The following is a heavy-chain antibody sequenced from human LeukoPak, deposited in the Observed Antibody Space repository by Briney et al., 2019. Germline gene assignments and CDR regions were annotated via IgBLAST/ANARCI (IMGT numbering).Heavy chain of an antibody. J-gene: IGHJ4*02. CDR3: AKDLWGSGWSEIDY. CDR2: ISYDGSNK. Sequence: GGSLRLSCAASGFTFSSYAMHWVRQAPGKGLEWVAVISYDGSNKYYADSVKGRFTISRDNSKNTLYLQMNSLRAEDTAVYYCAKDLWGSGWSEIDYWGQGTLVTVSS. V-gene: IGHV3-30-3*01. CDR1: GFTFSSYA. D-gene: IGHD6-19*01.